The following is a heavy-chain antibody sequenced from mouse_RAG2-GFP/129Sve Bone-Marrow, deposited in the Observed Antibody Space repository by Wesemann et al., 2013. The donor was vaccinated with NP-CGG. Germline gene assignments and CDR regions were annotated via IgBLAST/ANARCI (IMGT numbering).Heavy chain of an antibody. J-gene: IGHJ3*01. CDR3: ARSPIYSAWFAY. V-gene: IGHV3-8*02. CDR2: ISYSGST. Sequence: EYAGYISYSGSTYYNPSLKSRISITRDTSKNQYYLQLNSVTTEDTATYYCARSPIYSAWFAYWGQGTLVTVSA. D-gene: IGHD2-1*01.